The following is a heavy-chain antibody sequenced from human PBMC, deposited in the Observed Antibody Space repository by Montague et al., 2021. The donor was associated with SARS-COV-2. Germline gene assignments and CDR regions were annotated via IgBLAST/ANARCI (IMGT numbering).Heavy chain of an antibody. Sequence: SESLSLTYTVSGDSVSHDLWTWIRRPPGKGLEWIGYVYYSRSSNYNPSLRGRVSIAVDTSKNQFSLRLSTVTAADTAIYYCVRDPAPSGSGTFYDYWGQGTLVAVSS. D-gene: IGHD1-26*01. V-gene: IGHV4-59*02. CDR2: VYYSRSS. CDR3: VRDPAPSGSGTFYDY. J-gene: IGHJ4*02. CDR1: GDSVSHDL.